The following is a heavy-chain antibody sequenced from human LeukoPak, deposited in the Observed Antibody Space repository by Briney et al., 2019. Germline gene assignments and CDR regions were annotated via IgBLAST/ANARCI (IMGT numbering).Heavy chain of an antibody. CDR3: ARVGYSSGYPYYYYYYYMDV. V-gene: IGHV4-59*01. CDR2: IYYSGST. D-gene: IGHD6-19*01. CDR1: GGSFSSYY. J-gene: IGHJ6*03. Sequence: SETLSLTCAVYGGSFSSYYWSWIRQPPGKGLEWIGYIYYSGSTNYNPSLKSRVTISVDTSKNQFSLKLSSVTAADTAVYYCARVGYSSGYPYYYYYYYMDVWGKGTTVTVSS.